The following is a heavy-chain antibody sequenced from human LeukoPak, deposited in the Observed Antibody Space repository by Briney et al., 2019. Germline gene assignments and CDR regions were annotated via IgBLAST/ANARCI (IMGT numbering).Heavy chain of an antibody. CDR1: GFTFSSYA. D-gene: IGHD1-26*01. V-gene: IGHV3-21*01. CDR2: ISSSSSCI. Sequence: GGSLRLSCAASGFTFSSYAMSWVRQAPGKGLEWVSSISSSSSCIYYADSVKGQFTISRDNAKNSLYLQMNSLRAEDTAVYYCAKVPLELRVSLYYFDYWGQGTLVTVSS. J-gene: IGHJ4*02. CDR3: AKVPLELRVSLYYFDY.